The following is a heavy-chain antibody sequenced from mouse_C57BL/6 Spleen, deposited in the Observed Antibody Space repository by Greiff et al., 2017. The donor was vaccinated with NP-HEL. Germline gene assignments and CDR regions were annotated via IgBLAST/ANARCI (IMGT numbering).Heavy chain of an antibody. J-gene: IGHJ2*01. CDR2: INPSNGGT. CDR3: SRVDYGGAYFDY. CDR1: GYTFTRYW. Sequence: VQLQQPGTELVKPGASVKLSCKASGYTFTRYWMHWVKQRPGQGLEWIGNINPSNGGTNYNEKFKSKATLTVDKSSSTAYMQLRSLTSDNSAVYYCSRVDYGGAYFDYWGQGTTLTVSS. D-gene: IGHD2-4*01. V-gene: IGHV1-53*01.